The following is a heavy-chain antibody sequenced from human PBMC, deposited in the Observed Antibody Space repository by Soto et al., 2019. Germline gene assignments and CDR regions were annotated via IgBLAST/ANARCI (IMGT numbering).Heavy chain of an antibody. V-gene: IGHV3-23*01. D-gene: IGHD3-10*01. CDR1: GFTFSSYA. Sequence: EVQLLESGGGLVQPGGALRLSCAASGFTFSSYAMSWVRQAPGKGLEWVSAISGRGGSTYYADSVKGRFTISRDNSNNPLYLQMNTLRPEDTAVYDSAKGEALLWFWESDYVDYWGQGTLVTVSS. CDR3: AKGEALLWFWESDYVDY. CDR2: ISGRGGST. J-gene: IGHJ4*02.